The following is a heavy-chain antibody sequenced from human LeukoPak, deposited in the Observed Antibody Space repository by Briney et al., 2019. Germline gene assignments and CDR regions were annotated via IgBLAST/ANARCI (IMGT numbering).Heavy chain of an antibody. J-gene: IGHJ4*02. CDR1: GGSISSYY. CDR3: ARVVIPTYYFDY. Sequence: SETLSLTCTVSGGSISSYYWSWIRQPPGKGLEWIGYIYYSGSTYYNPSLKSRVTISVDTSKNQFSLKLSSVTAADTAVYYCARVVIPTYYFDYWGQGTLVTVSS. CDR2: IYYSGST. V-gene: IGHV4-59*12. D-gene: IGHD3-22*01.